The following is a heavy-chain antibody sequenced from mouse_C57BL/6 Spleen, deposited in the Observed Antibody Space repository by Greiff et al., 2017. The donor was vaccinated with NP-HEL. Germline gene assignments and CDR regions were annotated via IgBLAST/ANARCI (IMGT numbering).Heavy chain of an antibody. D-gene: IGHD3-2*02. CDR1: GYTFTSYW. Sequence: QVQLQQPGAELVKPGASVKMSCKASGYTFTSYWITWVKQRPGQGLEWIGDIYPGSGSTNYNEKFKSKATLTVDTSSSTAYMQLSSLTSEDSAVYYWARGQLRPLYAMDYWGQGTSVTVSS. CDR2: IYPGSGST. V-gene: IGHV1-55*01. CDR3: ARGQLRPLYAMDY. J-gene: IGHJ4*01.